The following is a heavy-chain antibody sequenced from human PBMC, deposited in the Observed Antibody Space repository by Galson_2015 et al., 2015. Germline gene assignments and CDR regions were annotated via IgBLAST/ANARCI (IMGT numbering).Heavy chain of an antibody. J-gene: IGHJ3*01. CDR3: ARDVTAFGGGDAFDV. CDR1: GGAISNSGYY. Sequence: TLSLTCTVSGGAISNSGYYWSWFRQHPGKGLEWIGYIYYSGSTYYNLSLKNRVSISVDTSNNQFSLELNSVTDADTAVYYCARDVTAFGGGDAFDVWGQGTMVTVSS. CDR2: IYYSGST. D-gene: IGHD3-3*01. V-gene: IGHV4-31*03.